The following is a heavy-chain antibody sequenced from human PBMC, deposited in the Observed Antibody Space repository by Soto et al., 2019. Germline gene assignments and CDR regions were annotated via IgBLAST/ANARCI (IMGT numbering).Heavy chain of an antibody. CDR1: GFSLTSRGVG. V-gene: IGHV2-5*02. Sequence: QITLKESGPTLAKPTQTLTLTCTFSGFSLTSRGVGMAWIRQPPGKALEWLALIYWDDDKRYSPYLKSRLTIPRHTANHQVVLNMTTTDPVDTATYYRAHDSRGGYGMDVLGQGTTVTVSS. J-gene: IGHJ6*02. D-gene: IGHD6-19*01. CDR3: AHDSRGGYGMDV. CDR2: IYWDDDK.